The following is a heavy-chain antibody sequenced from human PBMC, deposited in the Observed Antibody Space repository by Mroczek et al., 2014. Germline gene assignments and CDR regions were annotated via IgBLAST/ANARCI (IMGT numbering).Heavy chain of an antibody. D-gene: IGHD6-6*01. CDR3: ARELIAAREDGDAFDI. CDR1: GYTFTGYY. V-gene: IGHV1-2*02. CDR2: INPNSGGT. J-gene: IGHJ3*02. Sequence: QVQLQQSGAEVQKPGASVRVSCKASGYTFTGYYIHWVRQAPGQGLEWMGWINPNSGGTNYAQKFQGRVTMTRDTSISTAYMELSRLRSDDTAVYYCARELIAAREDGDAFDIWGQGTMVTVSS.